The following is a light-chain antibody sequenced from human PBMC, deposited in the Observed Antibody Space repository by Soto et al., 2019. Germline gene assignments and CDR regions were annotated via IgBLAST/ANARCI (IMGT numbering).Light chain of an antibody. J-gene: IGKJ1*01. Sequence: IVMTQSPASLAVSLGERATINCKSSQSVLYSRNSKTYLAWYQQKPGQPPKLLIYWASTRESGVTARFSGSVSETDFTLTISSLQAEDVAVYFCQQYYSTPWTFGKGTHVEIK. CDR2: WAS. CDR1: QSVLYSRNSKTY. CDR3: QQYYSTPWT. V-gene: IGKV4-1*01.